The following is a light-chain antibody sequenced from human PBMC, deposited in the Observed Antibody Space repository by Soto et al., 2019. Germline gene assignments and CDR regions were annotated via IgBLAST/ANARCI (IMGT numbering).Light chain of an antibody. CDR2: DAS. CDR1: QTIRKY. V-gene: IGKV1D-13*01. Sequence: AVQMTQSPSSLSAAVGDNVTITCRASQTIRKYLNWYQQKPGKAPKLLIYDASSLESGVPQRFSGSGSGTEFTLTVSSLQSEDIAVYFCQQYNNWPPNFGQGTRLEIK. J-gene: IGKJ5*01. CDR3: QQYNNWPPN.